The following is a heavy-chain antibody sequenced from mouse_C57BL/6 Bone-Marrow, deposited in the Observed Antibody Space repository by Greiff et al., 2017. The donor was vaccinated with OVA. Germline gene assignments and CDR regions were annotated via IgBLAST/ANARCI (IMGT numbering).Heavy chain of an antibody. CDR3: ARSTGGFDY. J-gene: IGHJ2*01. V-gene: IGHV5-12*01. CDR2: ISNGGGST. D-gene: IGHD1-1*01. Sequence: EVKLVESGGGLVQPGGSLKLSCAASGFTFSDYYMYWVRQTPEKRLEWVAYISNGGGSTYYPDTVKGRFTISRDNAKNTLYLQMSRLKSEDTAMYYCARSTGGFDYWGQGTTLTVSS. CDR1: GFTFSDYY.